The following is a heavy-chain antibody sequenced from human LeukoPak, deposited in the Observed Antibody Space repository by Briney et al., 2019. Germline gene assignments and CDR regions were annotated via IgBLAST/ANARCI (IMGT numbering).Heavy chain of an antibody. CDR1: GGSFSGYY. J-gene: IGHJ6*03. CDR2: INHSGST. Sequence: PSETLSLTCAVYGGSFSGYYWSWIRQPPGKGLEWIGEINHSGSTNYNPSLKSRVTISVDTSKNQFSLKLSSVTAADTAVYYCARRLAYYYYMDVWGKGTTVTISS. V-gene: IGHV4-34*01. CDR3: ARRLAYYYYMDV.